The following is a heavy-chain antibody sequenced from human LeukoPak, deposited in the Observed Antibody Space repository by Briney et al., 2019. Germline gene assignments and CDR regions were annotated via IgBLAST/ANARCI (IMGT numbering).Heavy chain of an antibody. D-gene: IGHD2-21*01. V-gene: IGHV3-74*03. CDR1: GFTFSRHW. CDR2: INGDGRST. Sequence: GGSLRLSCTASGFTFSRHWMHWVRQAPGNGLVWVSRINGDGRSTQYADSVKGRFTISRDNTKNTLYLQLDSLRGEDTAVYFCARAYLDFILDYGGQGTLVTVSP. J-gene: IGHJ4*02. CDR3: ARAYLDFILDY.